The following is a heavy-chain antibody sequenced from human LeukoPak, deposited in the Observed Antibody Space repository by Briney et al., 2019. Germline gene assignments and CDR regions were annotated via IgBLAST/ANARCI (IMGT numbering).Heavy chain of an antibody. D-gene: IGHD4-23*01. CDR1: GGSISSYY. CDR3: GRSGGVTHNGDWFDP. CDR2: IYYSGST. Sequence: PSEALSLTCTVSGGSISSYYWSWIRQPPGKGLEWIGYIYYSGSTNYNPSLKSRVTISVDTSKNQFSLKLSSVTAADTAMYYCGRSGGVTHNGDWFDPWGQGTLVTVSS. J-gene: IGHJ5*02. V-gene: IGHV4-59*01.